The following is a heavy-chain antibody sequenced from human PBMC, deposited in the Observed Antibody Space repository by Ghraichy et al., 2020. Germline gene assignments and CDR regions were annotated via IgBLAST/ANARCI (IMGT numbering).Heavy chain of an antibody. J-gene: IGHJ4*02. CDR1: GYIFRNYW. D-gene: IGHD6-19*01. Sequence: GESLNISCRGFGYIFRNYWIGWVRQMPGKGREWLGRIYPGDSENRYSPTFEGHVTMSADSSTNSAYLEWRSLKASGTGIYYCARMAQYGSSWHAFDVWGQGTLLTVS. CDR2: IYPGDSEN. CDR3: ARMAQYGSSWHAFDV. V-gene: IGHV5-51*01.